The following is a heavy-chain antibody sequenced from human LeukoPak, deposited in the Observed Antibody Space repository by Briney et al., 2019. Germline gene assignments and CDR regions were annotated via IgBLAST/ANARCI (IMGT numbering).Heavy chain of an antibody. J-gene: IGHJ4*02. CDR2: IKQDGSET. V-gene: IGHV3-7*01. Sequence: GGSLRLSCVPSGFTFSAYWMRSVRQAPGKGLEYIASIKQDGSETYYVDSVKGRFTISRDNAKDSLDLQMNNLRAEDTAVYYCAALIIGRPFDYWGQGTLVIVSS. CDR1: GFTFSAYW. D-gene: IGHD1-26*01. CDR3: AALIIGRPFDY.